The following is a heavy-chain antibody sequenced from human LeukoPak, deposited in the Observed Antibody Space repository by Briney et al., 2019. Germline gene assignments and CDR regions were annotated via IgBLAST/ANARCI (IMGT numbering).Heavy chain of an antibody. CDR3: ARGDDGSGYYNY. CDR2: IYYSGST. D-gene: IGHD3-22*01. Sequence: SETLSLTCIVSGGSIMSYYWSWIRQPPGKGLEWIGYIYYSGSTNYNPSLKSRVTISVDTSNNQFSLKLRSVTAADTAVYYCARGDDGSGYYNYWGQGTLVTVSS. V-gene: IGHV4-59*01. J-gene: IGHJ4*02. CDR1: GGSIMSYY.